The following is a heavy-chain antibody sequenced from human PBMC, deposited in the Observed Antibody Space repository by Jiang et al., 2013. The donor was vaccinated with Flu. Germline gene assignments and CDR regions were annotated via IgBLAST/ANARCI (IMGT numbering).Heavy chain of an antibody. J-gene: IGHJ5*02. Sequence: VKPGGSLRLSCAASGFTFSSYSMNWVRQAPGKGLEWVSSISSSSSYIYYADSVKGRFTISRDNAKNSLYLQMNSLRAEDTAVYYCARENVEGVLRWTFRFDPWGQGTLVTVSS. CDR1: GFTFSSYS. CDR3: ARENVEGVLRWTFRFDP. CDR2: ISSSSSYI. D-gene: IGHD4-23*01. V-gene: IGHV3-21*01.